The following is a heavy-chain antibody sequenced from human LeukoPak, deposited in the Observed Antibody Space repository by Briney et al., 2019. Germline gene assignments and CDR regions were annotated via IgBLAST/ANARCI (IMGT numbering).Heavy chain of an antibody. CDR3: ARDRYGDGFAHLDY. J-gene: IGHJ4*02. D-gene: IGHD5-24*01. Sequence: ASVKVSCKASGYTFTGYYMHWVRQAPGQGLEWMGWINPNSGGTNYPQKFQGRVAITWDTSITTAYMDLSRLTSDDTAVYYCARDRYGDGFAHLDYWGQGALVTVSS. CDR1: GYTFTGYY. CDR2: INPNSGGT. V-gene: IGHV1-2*02.